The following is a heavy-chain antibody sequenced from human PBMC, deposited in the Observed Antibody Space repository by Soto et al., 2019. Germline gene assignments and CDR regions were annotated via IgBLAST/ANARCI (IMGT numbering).Heavy chain of an antibody. CDR1: GGSFSSYA. CDR3: ARGSSSTVGPTGWFDP. J-gene: IGHJ5*02. Sequence: QVQLVQSGDEVKKPGSSLKVSCKASGGSFSSYAFSWVRQAPGQGLEWMGGIIPSFGTPNYAQRFQGRVTISADESTTTVYMDLRRLRSEDTAVYYCARGSSSTVGPTGWFDPWGQGTLVTVSS. CDR2: IIPSFGTP. D-gene: IGHD1-26*01. V-gene: IGHV1-69*01.